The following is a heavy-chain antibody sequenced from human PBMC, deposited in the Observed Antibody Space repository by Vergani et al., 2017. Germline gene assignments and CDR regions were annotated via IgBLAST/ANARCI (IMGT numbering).Heavy chain of an antibody. CDR1: GGSISSGSYY. D-gene: IGHD4-17*01. V-gene: IGHV4-61*02. CDR2: IYYSGST. J-gene: IGHJ6*02. CDR3: ARARGVTTRQYYYYYYGMDV. Sequence: QVQLQESGPGLVKPSQTLSLTCTVSGGSISSGSYYWSWIRQPAGKGLEWIGRIYYSGSTNYNPSLKSRVTISVDTSKNQFSLKLSSVTAADTAVYYCARARGVTTRQYYYYYYGMDVWGQGTTVTVSS.